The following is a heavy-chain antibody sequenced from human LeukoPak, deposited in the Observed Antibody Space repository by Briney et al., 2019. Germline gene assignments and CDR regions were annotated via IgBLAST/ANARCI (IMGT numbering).Heavy chain of an antibody. CDR1: GYTFTNYG. CDR3: ASVETMVRGGYDYYYYGMDV. CDR2: ISGYNGNT. J-gene: IGHJ6*04. D-gene: IGHD3-10*01. Sequence: ASVKVSCKASGYTFTNYGISWVRQAPGQGLEWMGWISGYNGNTNYAQKVQGRVTMTTDTSTSTAYMELRSLRSDDTAVYYCASVETMVRGGYDYYYYGMDVWGKGTTVTVSA. V-gene: IGHV1-18*04.